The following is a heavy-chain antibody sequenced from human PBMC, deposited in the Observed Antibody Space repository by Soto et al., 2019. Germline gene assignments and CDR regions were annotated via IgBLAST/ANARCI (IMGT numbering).Heavy chain of an antibody. CDR2: INHSGST. CDR1: GGSFSGYY. D-gene: IGHD3-9*01. V-gene: IGHV4-34*01. CDR3: ARGSNYDILTGPLTPYYYYMDV. J-gene: IGHJ6*03. Sequence: PSETLSLTCAVYGGSFSGYYWSWIRQPPGKGLEWIGEINHSGSTNYNPSLKSRVTISVDTSKNQFSLNLSSVTAADTAVYYCARGSNYDILTGPLTPYYYYMDVWGKGTTVTVSS.